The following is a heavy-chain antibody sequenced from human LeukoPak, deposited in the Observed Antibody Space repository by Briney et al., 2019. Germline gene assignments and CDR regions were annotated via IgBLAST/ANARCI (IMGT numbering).Heavy chain of an antibody. Sequence: SETLSLTCVVHSGSFSGYFWSWIRQPPGEGLEWIGEIHHSGSTNYNPSLKSRVTVSVDTSKNHFSLKLYSVTAVDTAVYYCARGSYGSGSYSSWGQGTLVTVSS. D-gene: IGHD3-10*01. V-gene: IGHV4-34*01. J-gene: IGHJ5*02. CDR1: SGSFSGYF. CDR3: ARGSYGSGSYSS. CDR2: IHHSGST.